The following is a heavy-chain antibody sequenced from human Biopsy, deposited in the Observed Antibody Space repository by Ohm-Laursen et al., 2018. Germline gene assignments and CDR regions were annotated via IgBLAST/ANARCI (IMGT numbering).Heavy chain of an antibody. D-gene: IGHD2-2*01. CDR2: ICYDGTNK. Sequence: SLTLSCAASGFSFSTYGIYWVRQAPGKGLEWVAAICYDGTNKYYAESVKGRLTISRDNSKNTLYLQMNSLRAEDTAVYFCARGGPHVRAGGSAFDYWGQGTLVTVSS. CDR3: ARGGPHVRAGGSAFDY. CDR1: GFSFSTYG. V-gene: IGHV3-33*07. J-gene: IGHJ4*02.